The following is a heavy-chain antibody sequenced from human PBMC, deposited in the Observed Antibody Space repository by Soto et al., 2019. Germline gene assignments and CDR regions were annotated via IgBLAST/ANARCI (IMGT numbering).Heavy chain of an antibody. D-gene: IGHD6-13*01. CDR2: ISAYNGNT. V-gene: IGHV1-18*01. Sequence: ASVKVSCKASGYTFTSYGISWVRQAPGQGLEWMGWISAYNGNTNYAQKLQGRVTMTTDTSTSTAYMELRSLRSDDTAVYYCVRVPSESPSSSWYYGEDYWGQGTPVTVSS. CDR3: VRVPSESPSSSWYYGEDY. CDR1: GYTFTSYG. J-gene: IGHJ4*02.